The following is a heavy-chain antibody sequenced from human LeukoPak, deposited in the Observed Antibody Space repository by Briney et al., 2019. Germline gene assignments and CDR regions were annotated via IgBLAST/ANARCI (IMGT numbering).Heavy chain of an antibody. CDR3: AKDRDSSSWYQSSDWFDP. J-gene: IGHJ5*02. CDR1: QFTFSSYG. D-gene: IGHD6-13*01. CDR2: ISYDGSNK. Sequence: GGSRRLSGASSQFTFSSYGMHWVRQAPGKGLDGVAVISYDGSNKYYADSVKGRFTISRDNSKNTLYLQMNSLRAEDTAVYYCAKDRDSSSWYQSSDWFDPWGQGTLVTVSS. V-gene: IGHV3-30*18.